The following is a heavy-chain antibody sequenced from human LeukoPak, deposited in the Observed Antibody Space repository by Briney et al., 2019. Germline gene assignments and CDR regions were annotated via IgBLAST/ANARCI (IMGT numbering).Heavy chain of an antibody. D-gene: IGHD2-2*01. Sequence: LRLSCAASGFTFSSCAMTWIRQHPGKGLEWIGYKYYSGSAKYNPSLKSRLTISIDTSKNQFSLQLSSVTAADTATYYCATPYCSSLSCLDVFNMWGQGTRVTVSS. J-gene: IGHJ3*02. CDR2: KYYSGSA. CDR3: ATPYCSSLSCLDVFNM. CDR1: GFTFSSCA. V-gene: IGHV4-31*02.